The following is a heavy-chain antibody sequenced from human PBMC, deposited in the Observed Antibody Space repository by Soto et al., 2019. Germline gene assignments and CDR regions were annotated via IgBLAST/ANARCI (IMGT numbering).Heavy chain of an antibody. CDR3: ARPRGSGIYYRSSWFDP. D-gene: IGHD3-10*01. Sequence: LRLSCAASGFTFSSYGMHWVRQAPGKGLEWVAVIWYDGSNKYYADSVKGRFTISRDNSKNTLYLQMNSLRAEDTAVYYCARPRGSGIYYRSSWFDPWGQGTLVTVSS. J-gene: IGHJ5*02. CDR1: GFTFSSYG. CDR2: IWYDGSNK. V-gene: IGHV3-33*01.